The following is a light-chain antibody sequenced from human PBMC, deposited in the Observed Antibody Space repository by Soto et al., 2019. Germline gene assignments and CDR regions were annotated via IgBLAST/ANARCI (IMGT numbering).Light chain of an antibody. CDR2: DAS. CDR3: QHYMTWPLT. V-gene: IGKV3-15*01. CDR1: QGVGST. Sequence: ELVLTQSPATLSVSPGERATLSCRASQGVGSTLAWYQQEPGRAPRLLIYDASTRAAGIPARFSGDGSGTEFPLTISGLQSDDFAVYYCQHYMTWPLTFGGGTRVEI. J-gene: IGKJ4*01.